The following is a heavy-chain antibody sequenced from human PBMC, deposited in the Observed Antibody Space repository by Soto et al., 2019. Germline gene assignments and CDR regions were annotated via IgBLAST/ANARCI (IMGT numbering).Heavy chain of an antibody. D-gene: IGHD2-15*01. CDR1: GFTFSSYA. V-gene: IGHV3-30-3*01. Sequence: SLRLSCAASGFTFSSYAMHWVRHAPGKGLEWVAVISYDGSNKYYADSVKGRFTISRDNSKNTLYLQMNSLRAEDTAVYYCARVPSSSGRAHFDYWGQGTLVTVSS. J-gene: IGHJ4*02. CDR3: ARVPSSSGRAHFDY. CDR2: ISYDGSNK.